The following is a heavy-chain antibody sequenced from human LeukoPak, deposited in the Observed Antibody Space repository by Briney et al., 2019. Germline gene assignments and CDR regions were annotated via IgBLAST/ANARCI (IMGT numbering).Heavy chain of an antibody. J-gene: IGHJ3*02. V-gene: IGHV4-39*07. CDR2: IYSSGST. D-gene: IGHD5-18*01. Sequence: PSETLSLTCRVSGASINSGSNYWGWIRQPPGKTLEWIGSIYSSGSTYYNPSLKSRVIIMIDTPKNHFSLTLSSVTAADSAVYYCARSDGYGLVGIWGQGTMVTVSS. CDR1: GASINSGSNY. CDR3: ARSDGYGLVGI.